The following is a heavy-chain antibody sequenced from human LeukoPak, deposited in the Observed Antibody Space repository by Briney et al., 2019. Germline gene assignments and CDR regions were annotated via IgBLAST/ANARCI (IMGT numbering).Heavy chain of an antibody. CDR1: GFTFSDYY. Sequence: GGSLRLSCAASGFTFSDYYMSWIRQAPGKGLEWISYIDYSGITVYYADSVKGRFTISRDNSKNTLYLQMNSLRAEDTAVYYCAKSPMVVVAAGDAFDIWGQGTMVTVSS. D-gene: IGHD2-15*01. V-gene: IGHV3-11*01. CDR2: IDYSGITV. J-gene: IGHJ3*02. CDR3: AKSPMVVVAAGDAFDI.